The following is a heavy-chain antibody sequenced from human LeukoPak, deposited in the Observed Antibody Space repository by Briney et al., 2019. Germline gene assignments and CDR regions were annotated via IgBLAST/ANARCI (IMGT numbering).Heavy chain of an antibody. CDR3: ARAGDSSGYEYYLDY. CDR2: IYTSGST. D-gene: IGHD3-22*01. Sequence: KASETLSLTCTVSGGSISSYYWSWIRQPAGKGLEWIGRIYTSGSTNYNPSLKSRVTMSVDMSTNQFSLKLSSVTAADTAVYYCARAGDSSGYEYYLDYWGQGTLVTVSS. CDR1: GGSISSYY. V-gene: IGHV4-4*07. J-gene: IGHJ4*02.